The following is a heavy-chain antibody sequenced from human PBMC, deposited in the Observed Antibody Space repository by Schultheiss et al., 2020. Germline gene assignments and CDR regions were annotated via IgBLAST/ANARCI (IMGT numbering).Heavy chain of an antibody. CDR3: ARDRGDRGMDV. CDR2: IYHSGST. Sequence: SETLSLTCTVYGGSFSGYYWSWIRQPPGKGLEWIGEIYHSGSTNYNPSLKSRVTISIHTSENQFSLKLSSVTAADTAVYYCARDRGDRGMDVWGQGTTVTVSS. V-gene: IGHV4-34*01. CDR1: GGSFSGYY. J-gene: IGHJ6*02. D-gene: IGHD1-14*01.